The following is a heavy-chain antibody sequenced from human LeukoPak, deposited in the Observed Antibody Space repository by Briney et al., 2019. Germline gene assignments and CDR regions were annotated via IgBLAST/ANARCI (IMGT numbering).Heavy chain of an antibody. CDR2: INPNSGGT. J-gene: IGHJ5*02. CDR1: GYTFTGYY. D-gene: IGHD6-25*01. V-gene: IGHV1-2*02. CDR3: ACTKSGYSSAGWFDP. Sequence: ASVKVSCKASGYTFTGYYMHWVRQAPAQGREGMGWINPNSGGTNYAQKFQGRVTMTRDTSISTAYMELSRLRSDDTAVYYCACTKSGYSSAGWFDPWGQGTLVTVSS.